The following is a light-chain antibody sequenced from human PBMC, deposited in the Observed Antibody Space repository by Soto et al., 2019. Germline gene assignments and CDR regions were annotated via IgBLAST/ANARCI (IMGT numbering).Light chain of an antibody. J-gene: IGLJ1*01. Sequence: QSVLTQPRSASGSPGQSVTISCTGTSSDVGGYNYVSWYQQHPGKAPKLMIYEVSKRPSGVPDRFSGSKSGNTASLTVSGLQAEDEADYYCSSYAGSNIYVFGTGTKVTVL. CDR3: SSYAGSNIYV. V-gene: IGLV2-8*01. CDR1: SSDVGGYNY. CDR2: EVS.